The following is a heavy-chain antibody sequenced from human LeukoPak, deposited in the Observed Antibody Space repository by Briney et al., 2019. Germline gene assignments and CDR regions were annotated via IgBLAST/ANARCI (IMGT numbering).Heavy chain of an antibody. D-gene: IGHD6-6*01. J-gene: IGHJ4*02. CDR3: ARERIAAPFPLDY. V-gene: IGHV3-48*01. CDR2: ISSSSSTI. CDR1: GFTFSSYS. Sequence: PGGSLRLSCAASGFTFSSYSMNWVRQAPGKGLEWVSYISSSSSTIYYADSVKGRFTISRDNGKNSLYLQMNSLRAEDTAVYYCARERIAAPFPLDYWGQGTLVTVSS.